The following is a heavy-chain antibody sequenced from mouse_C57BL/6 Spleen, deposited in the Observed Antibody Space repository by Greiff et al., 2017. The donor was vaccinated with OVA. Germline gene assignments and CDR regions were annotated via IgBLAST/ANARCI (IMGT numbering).Heavy chain of an antibody. D-gene: IGHD2-1*01. Sequence: EVMLVESGGDLVKPGGSLKLSCAASGFTFSSYGMSWVRQTPEKRLEWVATISRGGSYTYYQASVKGRFTISRDNTKNTLYLQMSRRKSEDTAMYYCARRGDLYCGNYDAMDYWGQGTSVTVSS. CDR3: ARRGDLYCGNYDAMDY. J-gene: IGHJ4*01. CDR2: ISRGGSYT. CDR1: GFTFSSYG. V-gene: IGHV5-6*02.